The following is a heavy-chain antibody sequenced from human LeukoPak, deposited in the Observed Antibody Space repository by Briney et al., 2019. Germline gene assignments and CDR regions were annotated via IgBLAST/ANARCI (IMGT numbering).Heavy chain of an antibody. D-gene: IGHD2-8*01. J-gene: IGHJ6*03. CDR2: INPDDGVS. CDR3: ARGPNHYYYMDF. Sequence: ASVKVSCKASGYSFTGYYIHWVRQAPGQGLEWMGWINPDDGVSKSAQTFQGRVTITRDKSINTVYMGLSGLTSDDTALYYCARGPNHYYYMDFWGKGTTVSVSS. V-gene: IGHV1-2*02. CDR1: GYSFTGYY.